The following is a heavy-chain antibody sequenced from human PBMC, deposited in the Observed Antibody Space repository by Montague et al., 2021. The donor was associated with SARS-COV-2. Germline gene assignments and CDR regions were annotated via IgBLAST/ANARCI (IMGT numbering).Heavy chain of an antibody. V-gene: IGHV4-39*01. J-gene: IGHJ4*01. CDR3: ARNLPPATIFTVVTHFDF. CDR2: VFHTGKA. Sequence: SETLSLTCNVSGDSVASNNYYWGWLRQPPGRGLGWIASVFHTGKAFYNPSLKSRSSISADTATNQVSLKLTSVSGADTALYFCARNLPPATIFTVVTHFDFWGHGTRVTVS. D-gene: IGHD4-11*01. CDR1: GDSVASNNYY.